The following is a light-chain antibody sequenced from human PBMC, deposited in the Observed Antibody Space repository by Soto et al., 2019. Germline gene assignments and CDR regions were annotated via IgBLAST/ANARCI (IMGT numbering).Light chain of an antibody. CDR1: QSVTSN. CDR2: GAS. V-gene: IGKV3-15*01. Sequence: EIVMTQSPATLSVSPGERATLSCRASQSVTSNLAWYQQKPGQPPRLLVYGASTRATGVPARFSGSGSGTEFTLTISSLQSEDFAVYYCQQYNNWPPLTFGQGTKVDIK. CDR3: QQYNNWPPLT. J-gene: IGKJ1*01.